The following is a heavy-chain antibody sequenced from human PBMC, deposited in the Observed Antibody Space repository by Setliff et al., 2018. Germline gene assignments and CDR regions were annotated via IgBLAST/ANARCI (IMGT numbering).Heavy chain of an antibody. V-gene: IGHV4-39*07. D-gene: IGHD3-16*01. Sequence: PSETLSLTCTVSGGSSSSSSYYWGWIRQPPGKGLEWIGSTYYSGSTYYNPSLKSRVTMSVDTSKNQFSLKLSSVTAADTAVYYCASLGIRDWYFDLWGRGTLVTVSS. CDR2: TYYSGST. CDR1: GGSSSSSSYY. J-gene: IGHJ2*01. CDR3: ASLGIRDWYFDL.